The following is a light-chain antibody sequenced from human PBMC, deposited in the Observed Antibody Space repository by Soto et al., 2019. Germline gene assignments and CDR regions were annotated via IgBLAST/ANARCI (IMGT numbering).Light chain of an antibody. CDR3: SSYTSSSTVGV. Sequence: QSALTQPASVSGSPGQSITVSCTGTSSDIGAYDYVSWYQQHPGKAPKVIISEVSKRPSGVSHRFSGSKSGNTASLTISGLPAEDEADYYCSSYTSSSTVGVFGTGTKLTVL. J-gene: IGLJ1*01. CDR1: SSDIGAYDY. V-gene: IGLV2-14*01. CDR2: EVS.